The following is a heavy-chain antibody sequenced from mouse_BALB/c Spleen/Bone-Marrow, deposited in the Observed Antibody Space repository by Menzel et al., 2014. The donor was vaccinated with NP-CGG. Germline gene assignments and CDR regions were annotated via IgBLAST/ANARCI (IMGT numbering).Heavy chain of an antibody. CDR2: ISNGGIYT. V-gene: IGHV5-6*02. J-gene: IGHJ3*01. Sequence: DVKLVESGGDLVKPGGSLKLSCAASGFTFSTYGMSWVRQTPDKRLEWVAAISNGGIYTNYPDTVKGRFTISRDNAKNTLYLQMSSLKSEDTAMYYCVRPYDYGTWFAYWGQGTLVTVSA. CDR3: VRPYDYGTWFAY. D-gene: IGHD2-4*01. CDR1: GFTFSTYG.